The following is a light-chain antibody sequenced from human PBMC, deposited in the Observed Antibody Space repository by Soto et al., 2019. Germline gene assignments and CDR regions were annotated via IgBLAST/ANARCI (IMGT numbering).Light chain of an antibody. CDR1: QSISNY. CDR2: VAS. V-gene: IGKV1-39*01. J-gene: IGKJ4*01. Sequence: DIQMTQSPSSLSASVGDRVTITCRASQSISNYLSWHQQKPGKAPKLLIHVASTLQSGVPSRFSGSGSGTDFTLAISSLQPEDFATYYCQQSSSTPQTFGGGTRVEIK. CDR3: QQSSSTPQT.